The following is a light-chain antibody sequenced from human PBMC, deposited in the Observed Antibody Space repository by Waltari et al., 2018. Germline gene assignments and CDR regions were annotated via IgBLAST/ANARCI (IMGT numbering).Light chain of an antibody. CDR3: QQYNDWPRT. CDR2: GAS. V-gene: IGKV3-15*01. J-gene: IGKJ1*01. CDR1: QSISRN. Sequence: EIVMTQSPVTLSVSPGERATLSCRASQSISRNLAWYQQKPDQAPRLLIYGASTRAPGISARFSGSGSGTEFTLTISSMQSEDFVLYYCQQYNDWPRTFGQGTRVEIK.